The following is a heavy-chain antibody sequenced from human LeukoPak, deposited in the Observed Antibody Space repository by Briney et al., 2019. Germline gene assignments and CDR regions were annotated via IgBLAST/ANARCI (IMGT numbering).Heavy chain of an antibody. D-gene: IGHD3-9*01. V-gene: IGHV1-8*01. CDR2: TNPNSGNT. CDR1: GYTFTSYD. CDR3: ARYYDILTGYQG. Sequence: ASVKVSCKASGYTFTSYDINWVRLATGQGLEWMGWTNPNSGNTGYAQKFQGRVTMTRNTSISTAYMELSSLRSEDTAVYYCARYYDILTGYQGWGQGTLVTVSS. J-gene: IGHJ4*02.